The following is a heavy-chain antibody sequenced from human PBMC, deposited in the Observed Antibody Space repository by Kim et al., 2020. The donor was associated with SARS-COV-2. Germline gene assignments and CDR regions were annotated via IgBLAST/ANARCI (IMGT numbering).Heavy chain of an antibody. D-gene: IGHD3-10*01. CDR3: ARGSNSAFDI. Sequence: WYNDYAVSLRGRTTISEDTAKNQFSIQLNSVTAEDTAVYYCARGSNSAFDIWYQGTMVTVSS. CDR2: WYN. V-gene: IGHV6-1*01. J-gene: IGHJ3*02.